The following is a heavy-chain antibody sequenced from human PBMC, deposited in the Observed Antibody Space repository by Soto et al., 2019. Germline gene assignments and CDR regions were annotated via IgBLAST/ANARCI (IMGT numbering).Heavy chain of an antibody. Sequence: QVQLVQSGAEVKKPGSSVKVYCKASGGTFSSYAISWVRQAPGQGLEWMGGIIPIFGTANYAQKFQGRVTITADESTSTAYMELSSLRSEDTAVYYCASDLAFRAYCGGDCYPYWGQGTLVTVSS. CDR1: GGTFSSYA. V-gene: IGHV1-69*01. D-gene: IGHD2-21*02. CDR3: ASDLAFRAYCGGDCYPY. J-gene: IGHJ4*02. CDR2: IIPIFGTA.